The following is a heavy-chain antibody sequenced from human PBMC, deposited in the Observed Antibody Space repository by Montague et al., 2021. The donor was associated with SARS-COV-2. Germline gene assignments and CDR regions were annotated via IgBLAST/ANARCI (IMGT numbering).Heavy chain of an antibody. Sequence: SLRLSCAASGYSFRDSALSWVRQAPGRGLEWVGLIRDKAYGGTAEYAASVKGRFTISRDDSTHIAYLQMNSLKTEDTADYYCTKVRRDGGAGYYVDYWGQGTPVTVSS. V-gene: IGHV3-49*04. CDR3: TKVRRDGGAGYYVDY. CDR2: IRDKAYGGTA. CDR1: GYSFRDSA. J-gene: IGHJ4*02. D-gene: IGHD2-2*03.